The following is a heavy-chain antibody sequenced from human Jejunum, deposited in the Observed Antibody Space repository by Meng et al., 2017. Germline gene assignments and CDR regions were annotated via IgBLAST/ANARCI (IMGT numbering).Heavy chain of an antibody. D-gene: IGHD2-21*02. V-gene: IGHV3-23*01. CDR1: GFTLADYS. CDR2: ILQNGVA. J-gene: IGHJ2*01. CDR3: AKDLIRGDNLWYFDP. Sequence: LSLTCAASGFTLADYSMTWVRQAPGKGLEWVSGILQNGVAYYADSVRGRFSMSRDNSMSTVYLQMTSLRVEDTAIYYCAKDLIRGDNLWYFDPWGRGTLVTVSS.